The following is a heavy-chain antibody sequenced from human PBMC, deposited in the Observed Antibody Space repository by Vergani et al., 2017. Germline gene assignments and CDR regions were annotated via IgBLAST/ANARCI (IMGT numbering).Heavy chain of an antibody. CDR1: GYSISSGYY. D-gene: IGHD1-26*01. J-gene: IGHJ4*02. Sequence: QVQLQESGPGLVKPSETLSLTCAVSGYSISSGYYWGWNRQPPGKGLEWIGSIYHSGSTYYNPSLKSRVTISVDTSKNQFSLKLSSVTAADTAVYYCAREGDSGSYSAGIDYWGQGTLVTVSS. CDR3: AREGDSGSYSAGIDY. V-gene: IGHV4-38-2*02. CDR2: IYHSGST.